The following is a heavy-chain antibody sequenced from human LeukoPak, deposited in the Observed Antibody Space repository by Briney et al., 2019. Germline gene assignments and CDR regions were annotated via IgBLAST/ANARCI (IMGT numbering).Heavy chain of an antibody. CDR2: IKQDGSEK. D-gene: IGHD1-14*01. CDR1: GFTFSSYW. CDR3: ARRGSTGPPPISYYYYYYMDV. Sequence: QTGGSLRLSCAASGFTFSSYWMSWVRQAPGKGLEWVANIKQDGSEKYYVDSVKGRFTISRDNAKNSLYLQMNSLRAEDTAVYYCARRGSTGPPPISYYYYYYMDVWGKGTTVTVSS. V-gene: IGHV3-7*01. J-gene: IGHJ6*03.